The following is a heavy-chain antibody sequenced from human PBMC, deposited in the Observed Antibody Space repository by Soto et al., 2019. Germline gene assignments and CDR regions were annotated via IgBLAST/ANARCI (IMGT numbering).Heavy chain of an antibody. CDR3: AKAFGYSSPWYARNWFDP. CDR1: GSTFNTEV. Sequence: GGSRRRSWEASGSTFNTEVMSWRRQAPGKGLERVSATSASGDSRKYAASVMGGFAISRDNSMNMLSLQMNSLRAEDTAVYYCAKAFGYSSPWYARNWFDPWGQGSLVTASS. D-gene: IGHD6-13*01. V-gene: IGHV3-23*01. CDR2: TSASGDSR. J-gene: IGHJ5*02.